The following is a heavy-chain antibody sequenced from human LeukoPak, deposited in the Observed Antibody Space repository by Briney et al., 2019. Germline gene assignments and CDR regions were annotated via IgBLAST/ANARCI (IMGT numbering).Heavy chain of an antibody. V-gene: IGHV3-23*01. J-gene: IGHJ4*02. CDR3: AKGVIFWSGTYYFDY. Sequence: GGSLRLSCAASGFTFRSYGMNWVRQAPGKGLEWVSAISGSGGSTYYADSVKGRFTISRDNSKNTLYLQMNSLRAEDTAVYYCAKGVIFWSGTYYFDYWGQGTLVTVSS. CDR1: GFTFRSYG. D-gene: IGHD3-3*01. CDR2: ISGSGGST.